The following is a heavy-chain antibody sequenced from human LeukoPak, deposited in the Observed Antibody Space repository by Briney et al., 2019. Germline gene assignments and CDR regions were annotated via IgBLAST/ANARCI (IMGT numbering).Heavy chain of an antibody. J-gene: IGHJ4*02. CDR1: GGTFSSYA. Sequence: SVKVSCKASGGTFSSYAISWVRQAPGQGLEWMGRIIPIFGTANYAQKFQGRVTITTDESTSTAYMELSSLRSEDTAVYYCAREGDFWSGYYDYGGQGTLVTVSS. CDR3: AREGDFWSGYYDY. CDR2: IIPIFGTA. V-gene: IGHV1-69*05. D-gene: IGHD3-3*01.